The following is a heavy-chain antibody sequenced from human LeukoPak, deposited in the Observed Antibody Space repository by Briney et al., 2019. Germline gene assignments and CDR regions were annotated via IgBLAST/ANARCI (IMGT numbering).Heavy chain of an antibody. Sequence: SVKVSCKASGGTFSSYAISWVRQAPGQGLERMGRIIPILGIANYAQKFQGRVTITADKSTSTAYMELSSLRSEDTAVYYCARGHLGSWYFDLWGRGTLVTVSS. CDR3: ARGHLGSWYFDL. J-gene: IGHJ2*01. CDR2: IIPILGIA. CDR1: GGTFSSYA. V-gene: IGHV1-69*04.